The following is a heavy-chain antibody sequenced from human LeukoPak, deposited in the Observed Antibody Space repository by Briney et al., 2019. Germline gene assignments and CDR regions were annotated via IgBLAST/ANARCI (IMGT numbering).Heavy chain of an antibody. Sequence: GGSLRLSCAASGVTFNTYAMSWVRQAPGKGLEWVAVTGGSDDSTHYADSVKGRFTISRDNSKDSLYLQMNSLTAEDTAVYYCTKDLMTGFSSGWYFGYWGQGTLVTVSS. CDR2: TGGSDDST. CDR3: TKDLMTGFSSGWYFGY. J-gene: IGHJ4*02. V-gene: IGHV3-23*01. D-gene: IGHD6-19*01. CDR1: GVTFNTYA.